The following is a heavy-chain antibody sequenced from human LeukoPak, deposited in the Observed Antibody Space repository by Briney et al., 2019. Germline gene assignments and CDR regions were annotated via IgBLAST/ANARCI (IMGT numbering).Heavy chain of an antibody. CDR3: TRPYYYDSSGYRDY. CDR1: GFTFSGSA. J-gene: IGHJ4*02. Sequence: GGSPRLSCAASGFTFSGSAMHWVRQASGKGLEWVGRIRSKANSYATAYAASVKGRFTISRDDSKNTAYLQMNSLKTEDTAVYYCTRPYYYDSSGYRDYWGQGTLVTVSP. CDR2: IRSKANSYAT. V-gene: IGHV3-73*01. D-gene: IGHD3-22*01.